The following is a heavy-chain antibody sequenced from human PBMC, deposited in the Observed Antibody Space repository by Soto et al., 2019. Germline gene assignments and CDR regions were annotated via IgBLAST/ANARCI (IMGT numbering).Heavy chain of an antibody. CDR3: ARDPSNTAMAGYYYYGMDV. CDR1: GGTFSSYA. Sequence: QVQLVQSGAEVKKPGSSVKVSCKASGGTFSSYAISWVRQAPGQGLEWMGGIIPMFGTANYAQKFQGRVTITADESTSTAYMELSSLRSEDTAVYYCARDPSNTAMAGYYYYGMDVWGQGTTVTVSS. V-gene: IGHV1-69*01. J-gene: IGHJ6*02. D-gene: IGHD5-18*01. CDR2: IIPMFGTA.